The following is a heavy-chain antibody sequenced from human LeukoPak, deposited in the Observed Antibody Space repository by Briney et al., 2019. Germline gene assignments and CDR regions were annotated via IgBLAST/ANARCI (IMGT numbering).Heavy chain of an antibody. CDR3: AKDRDYYGSGSNFDY. J-gene: IGHJ4*02. CDR2: ISYDGSNK. V-gene: IGHV3-30*18. Sequence: PGRSLRLSCAASGFTFSSYGMHWVRQAPGKGLEGAAVISYDGSNKYYADSVKGRFTISRDNSKNTLYLQMNSLRAEDTAVYYCAKDRDYYGSGSNFDYWGQGTLVTVSS. D-gene: IGHD3-10*01. CDR1: GFTFSSYG.